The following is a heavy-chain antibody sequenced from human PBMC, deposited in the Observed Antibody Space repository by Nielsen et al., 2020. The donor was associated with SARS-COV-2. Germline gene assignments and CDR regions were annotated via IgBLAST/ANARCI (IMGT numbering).Heavy chain of an antibody. V-gene: IGHV3-9*01. CDR2: ISWNSGSI. CDR1: GFTFDDYA. CDR3: AKDRIAAAGTSSFDY. D-gene: IGHD6-13*01. J-gene: IGHJ4*02. Sequence: GGSLRLSCAASGFTFDDYAMHWVRQAPGKGLEWVSGISWNSGSIGYADSVKGRFTISRDNAKNSLYLQMNSLRAEDTALYYCAKDRIAAAGTSSFDYWGQGTLVTVSS.